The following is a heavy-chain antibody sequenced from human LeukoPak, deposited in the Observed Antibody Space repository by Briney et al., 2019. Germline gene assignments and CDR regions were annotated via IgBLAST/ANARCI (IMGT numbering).Heavy chain of an antibody. CDR3: ARLRYCSSGSCYYFDY. J-gene: IGHJ4*02. V-gene: IGHV2-70*11. CDR2: IDWDDDK. CDR1: GFSLSTSGMC. Sequence: SGPTLVNPTQTLTLTCTFSGFSLSTSGMCESWIRQPPGKALEWLARIDWDDDKYYSTSLKTRLTISKDTSKNQVVLTMTNMDPVDTATYYCARLRYCSSGSCYYFDYWGQGTLVTVSS. D-gene: IGHD2-15*01.